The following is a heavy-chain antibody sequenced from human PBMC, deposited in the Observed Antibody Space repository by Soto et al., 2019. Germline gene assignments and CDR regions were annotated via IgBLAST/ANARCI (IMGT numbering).Heavy chain of an antibody. CDR1: GCTFSSYA. D-gene: IGHD2-2*01. CDR2: ISYDGSNK. J-gene: IGHJ6*02. Sequence: GGPLRLYCAASGCTFSSYAMHWVRQTPGKGLEWVAVISYDGSNKYYADSVKGRFTISRDNSKNTLYLQMNSLRAEDTAVYYCARVLCSSTSCPHYYYYGMDVWGQGTTVTVSS. V-gene: IGHV3-30-3*01. CDR3: ARVLCSSTSCPHYYYYGMDV.